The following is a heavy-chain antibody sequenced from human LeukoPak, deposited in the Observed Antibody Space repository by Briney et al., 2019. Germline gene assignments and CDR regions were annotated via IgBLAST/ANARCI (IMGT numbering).Heavy chain of an antibody. D-gene: IGHD6-19*01. CDR1: GGSISSYY. Sequence: SETLSLTCTVSGGSISSYYWSWIRQPPGKGLEWIGYIYYSGSTNYNPSLKSRVTISVGTSKNQFSLKLSPVTAADTAVYYCARGSGWYLFDYWGQGTLVTVSS. J-gene: IGHJ4*02. V-gene: IGHV4-59*01. CDR3: ARGSGWYLFDY. CDR2: IYYSGST.